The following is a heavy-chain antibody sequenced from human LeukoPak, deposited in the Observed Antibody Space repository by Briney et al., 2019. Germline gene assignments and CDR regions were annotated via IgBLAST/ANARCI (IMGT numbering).Heavy chain of an antibody. CDR1: GFTFSSYS. CDR3: AKDGPSSSWIQLMS. D-gene: IGHD5-18*01. CDR2: IGISGSPI. J-gene: IGHJ4*02. V-gene: IGHV3-48*02. Sequence: PGGFLRLSCAASGFTFSSYSMNWVRQAPGKGLEWVSYIGISGSPIFYADSVKGRYTISRDNAQNSVYLQMNSLRDEDTAVYYCAKDGPSSSWIQLMSWGQGTLVTVSS.